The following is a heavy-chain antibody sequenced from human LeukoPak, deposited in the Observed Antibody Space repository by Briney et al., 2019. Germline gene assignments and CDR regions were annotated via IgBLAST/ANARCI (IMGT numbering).Heavy chain of an antibody. Sequence: SETLSLTCAVSGYSISSGYYWGWIRQPPGKGLEWIGSIYHSGSTYYNPSLKSRVTISVDTSKNQFSLKLSSVTAADTAVYYFARHFNGQWELLENAFDIWGQGTMVTVSS. CDR1: GYSISSGYY. D-gene: IGHD1-26*01. V-gene: IGHV4-38-2*01. CDR2: IYHSGST. CDR3: ARHFNGQWELLENAFDI. J-gene: IGHJ3*02.